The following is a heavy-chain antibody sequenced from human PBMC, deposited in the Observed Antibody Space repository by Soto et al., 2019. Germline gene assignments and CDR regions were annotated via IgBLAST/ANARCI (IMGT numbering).Heavy chain of an antibody. J-gene: IGHJ5*02. CDR3: ARKMVGAWFDP. CDR2: ISAYNGNT. D-gene: IGHD3-10*02. V-gene: IGHV1-18*04. CDR1: GYTFASYG. Sequence: KVSCKASGYTFASYGISGVRQAPGQGLEWMGWISAYNGNTNYAQKLQGRVTMTTETSTSTAYMEMRSLRYDDTAVYYCARKMVGAWFDPWGQGTLVTAST.